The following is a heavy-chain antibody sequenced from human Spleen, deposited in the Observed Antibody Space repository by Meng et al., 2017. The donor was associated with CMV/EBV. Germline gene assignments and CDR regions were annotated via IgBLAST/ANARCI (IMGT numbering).Heavy chain of an antibody. D-gene: IGHD4-17*01. CDR1: GFTFSSYW. Sequence: GESLKISCAASGFTFSSYWMSWVRQAPGKGLEWVSVIYSGGSTYYADSVKGRFTISRDNSKNTLYLHMNSLRVEDTGVYYCARESNGDPPYYNYYTMDVWGQGTTVTVSS. CDR3: ARESNGDPPYYNYYTMDV. J-gene: IGHJ6*02. CDR2: IYSGGST. V-gene: IGHV3-66*02.